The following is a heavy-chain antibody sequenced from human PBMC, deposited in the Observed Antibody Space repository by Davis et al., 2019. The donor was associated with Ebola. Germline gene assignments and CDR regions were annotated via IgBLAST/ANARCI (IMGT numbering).Heavy chain of an antibody. V-gene: IGHV3-48*02. CDR2: ISSSSSTT. J-gene: IGHJ6*02. Sequence: GESLKISCATSGLTFSNFGMSWVRQAPGKGLEWVSYISSSSSTTYYADSVKGRFTISRDNAKNSLYLQMNSLRDEDTAVYYCAGATGYYRHDMDVWGQGTTVTVSS. D-gene: IGHD3-9*01. CDR1: GLTFSNFG. CDR3: AGATGYYRHDMDV.